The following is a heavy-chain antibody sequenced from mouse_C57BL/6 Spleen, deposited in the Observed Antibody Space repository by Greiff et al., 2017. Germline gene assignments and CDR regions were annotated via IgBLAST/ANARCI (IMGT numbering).Heavy chain of an antibody. V-gene: IGHV1-82*01. J-gene: IGHJ4*01. Sequence: QVQLQQSGPELVKPGASVKISCKASGYAFSSSWMNWVKQRLGKGLEWIGRIYPGDGDTNYNGKFKGKATLTADKSSSTAYMQLSSLTSEDSAVYFCARGWDGLAMDYWGQGTSVTVSS. CDR1: GYAFSSSW. CDR3: ARGWDGLAMDY. CDR2: IYPGDGDT. D-gene: IGHD4-1*01.